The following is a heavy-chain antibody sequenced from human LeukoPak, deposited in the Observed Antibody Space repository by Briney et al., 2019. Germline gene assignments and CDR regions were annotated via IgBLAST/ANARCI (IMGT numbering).Heavy chain of an antibody. CDR3: AKATSYYDFWSGYHP. CDR1: GFTFSSYA. V-gene: IGHV3-23*01. Sequence: GGSLRLSCAASGFTFSSYAMSWVRQAPGKGLEWVSAISGCGGSTYYADSVKGRFTISRDNSKNTLYLQMNSLRAEDTAVYYCAKATSYYDFWSGYHPWGQGTLVTVSS. J-gene: IGHJ5*02. D-gene: IGHD3-3*01. CDR2: ISGCGGST.